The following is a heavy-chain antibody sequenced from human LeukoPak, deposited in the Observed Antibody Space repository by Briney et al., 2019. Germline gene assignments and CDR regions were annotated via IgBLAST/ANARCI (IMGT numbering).Heavy chain of an antibody. CDR2: ISYTGTYI. V-gene: IGHV3-21*04. CDR1: AFSLNAYN. CDR3: VRDRGTYRPIDY. D-gene: IGHD1-26*01. Sequence: NPWGSLRLSCAASAFSLNAYNMNWVRQAPGKGLEWVSSISYTGTYIYYADSVKGRFTISRDNAQNSLYLQMNSLRAEDTAIYYCVRDRGTYRPIDYWGQGTLVTVSS. J-gene: IGHJ4*02.